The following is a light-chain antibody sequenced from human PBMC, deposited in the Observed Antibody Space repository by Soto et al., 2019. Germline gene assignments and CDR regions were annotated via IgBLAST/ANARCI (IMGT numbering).Light chain of an antibody. J-gene: IGKJ5*01. Sequence: DIQMTQSPSTLSGSVGDRVTITCRASQTISSWLAWYQQKPGKAPKLLIYKASTLESGVPDRFSGSGSGTDFILKISRVEAEDVGVYYCMQALQTPTFGQGTRLEIK. CDR3: MQALQTPT. CDR1: QTISSW. CDR2: KAS. V-gene: IGKV1-5*03.